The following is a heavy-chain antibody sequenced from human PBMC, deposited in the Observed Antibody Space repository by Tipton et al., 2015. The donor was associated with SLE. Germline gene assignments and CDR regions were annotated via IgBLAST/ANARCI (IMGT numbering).Heavy chain of an antibody. CDR3: AKDLTGAYRL. CDR1: GFTFSSYA. V-gene: IGHV3-23*01. Sequence: SLRLSCAASGFTFSSYAMSWVRQAPGKGREWVSAISGSGGSTYYADSVKGRFTIARNNSENTLYLQMNSLRAEDTAVYYCAKDLTGAYRLWGQGTMVTVSS. D-gene: IGHD4-17*01. CDR2: ISGSGGST. J-gene: IGHJ3*01.